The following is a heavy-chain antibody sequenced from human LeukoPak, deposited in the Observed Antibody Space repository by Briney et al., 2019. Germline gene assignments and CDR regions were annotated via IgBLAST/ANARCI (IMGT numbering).Heavy chain of an antibody. CDR2: INPNSGGT. V-gene: IGHV1-2*02. CDR1: GYTFTGYY. D-gene: IGHD3-9*01. Sequence: GASVKVSCKASGYTFTGYYMHWVRQAPGQGLEWMGWINPNSGGTNYAQKFQGRVTMTRDTSISTAYMELSRLRSDDTAVYYCARAFETYYDILTGHGPSSYYFDYWGQGTLVTVSS. CDR3: ARAFETYYDILTGHGPSSYYFDY. J-gene: IGHJ4*02.